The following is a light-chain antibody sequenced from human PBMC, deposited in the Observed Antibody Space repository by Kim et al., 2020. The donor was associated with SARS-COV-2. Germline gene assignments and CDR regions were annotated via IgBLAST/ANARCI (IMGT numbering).Light chain of an antibody. CDR1: QSISSY. Sequence: SVGDRVTITCRASQSISSYLNWYQQKPGKAPKLRIYAASSLQSGVPSRFSGSGSGTDFTLTISSLQPEDFATYYCQQSYSTHPFTFGPGTKVDIK. J-gene: IGKJ3*01. V-gene: IGKV1-39*01. CDR3: QQSYSTHPFT. CDR2: AAS.